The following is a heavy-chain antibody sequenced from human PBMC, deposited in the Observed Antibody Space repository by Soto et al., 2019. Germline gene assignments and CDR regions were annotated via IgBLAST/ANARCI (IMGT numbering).Heavy chain of an antibody. D-gene: IGHD6-13*01. CDR1: GFNFNNYG. Sequence: QVQLVESGGGVVQPGRSLRLSCAASGFNFNNYGMHWVRQAPGKGLAWVAVIWNDGNGYYYANSVKGRFTISRDNSKNTLYLQMSSLRAEETAVYYCARRQISPPTRGAASARGGMDVWGQGTTVTVSS. CDR2: IWNDGNGY. V-gene: IGHV3-33*01. J-gene: IGHJ6*02. CDR3: ARRQISPPTRGAASARGGMDV.